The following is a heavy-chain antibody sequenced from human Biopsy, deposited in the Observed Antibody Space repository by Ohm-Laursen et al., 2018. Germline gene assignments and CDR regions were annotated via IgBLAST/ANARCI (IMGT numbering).Heavy chain of an antibody. V-gene: IGHV4-34*01. D-gene: IGHD2-8*01. CDR3: ARGMRYCTNAVCYKSGSGSYYRYYYGMDV. CDR2: IKHSGST. J-gene: IGHJ6*02. CDR1: VGSFSGYY. Sequence: SETLSLTCLVYVGSFSGYYWSWIRQPPGKGLEWIGEIKHSGSTNYNPSLKSRVTISVDTSKNQFSLKLSSVTAADTAVYYCARGMRYCTNAVCYKSGSGSYYRYYYGMDVWGQGTTVTVSS.